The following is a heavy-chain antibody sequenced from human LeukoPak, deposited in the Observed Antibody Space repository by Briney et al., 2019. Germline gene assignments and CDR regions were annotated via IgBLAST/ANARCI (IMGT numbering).Heavy chain of an antibody. CDR2: MNADGTNI. D-gene: IGHD5-18*01. CDR3: ARDPGYGAVDY. J-gene: IGHJ4*02. V-gene: IGHV3-7*03. CDR1: GFTFSNSW. Sequence: GGSLRLSCAASGFTFSNSWMTWVRQAPGKGLEWVANMNADGTNIYHVDSVRGRFTISRDNAKNSLYLQMSSLRAEDTAMYYCARDPGYGAVDYWGQGTLVTVSS.